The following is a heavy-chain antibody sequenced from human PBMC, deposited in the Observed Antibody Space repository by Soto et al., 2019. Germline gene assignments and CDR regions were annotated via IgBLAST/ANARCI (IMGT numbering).Heavy chain of an antibody. D-gene: IGHD6-6*01. Sequence: EVQLVESGGGLVQPGRSLRLSCAVSGFTFDDYAMHWVRQAPGKGLEWVSGLSWNGDYTGYADSVKGRFTISRDNTKNSLYLQMTSLRAEDTARYYCAKGTRSSYYYGMDVWGQGTKVTVSS. J-gene: IGHJ6*02. CDR1: GFTFDDYA. CDR2: LSWNGDYT. V-gene: IGHV3-9*01. CDR3: AKGTRSSYYYGMDV.